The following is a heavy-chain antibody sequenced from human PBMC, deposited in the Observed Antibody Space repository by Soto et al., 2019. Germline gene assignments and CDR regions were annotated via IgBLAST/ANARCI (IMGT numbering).Heavy chain of an antibody. CDR3: AKDISRIAAGFDAFDI. CDR2: ISGSGGST. CDR1: GFTFSSYA. Sequence: GGSLRLSCAASGFTFSSYAMSWVRQAPGKGLEWVSAISGSGGSTYYADSVKGRFTISRDNSKNTLYLQMNSLRAEDTAVYYCAKDISRIAAGFDAFDIWGQGTMVTVSS. V-gene: IGHV3-23*01. D-gene: IGHD6-25*01. J-gene: IGHJ3*02.